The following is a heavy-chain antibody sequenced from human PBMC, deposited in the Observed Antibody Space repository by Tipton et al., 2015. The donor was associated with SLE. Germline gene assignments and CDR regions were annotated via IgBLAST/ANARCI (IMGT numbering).Heavy chain of an antibody. Sequence: TLSLTCTVSGGSISGSSWSWIRQPPGKGLEWIGYSSHSGRSNYNSSLRSRVTISLDMSKNQFSLKLGSVTAADTAVYFCAREPEYWGQGIQVTVSS. CDR3: AREPEY. V-gene: IGHV4-59*01. CDR2: SSHSGRS. CDR1: GGSISGSS. J-gene: IGHJ4*02.